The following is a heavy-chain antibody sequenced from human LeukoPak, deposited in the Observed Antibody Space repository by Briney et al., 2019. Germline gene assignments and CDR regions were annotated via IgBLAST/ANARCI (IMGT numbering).Heavy chain of an antibody. CDR1: DGSFSSYY. Sequence: TLSHTCAVYDGSFSSYYWSWIRQPPGKGLEWIGEINHSGSTNYNPSLKSRVTISVDTSKNQFSLKLSSVTAADTAVYYCARGGDGDYSNDDFDYWGQGTLVTVSS. D-gene: IGHD4-11*01. CDR2: INHSGST. CDR3: ARGGDGDYSNDDFDY. J-gene: IGHJ4*02. V-gene: IGHV4-34*01.